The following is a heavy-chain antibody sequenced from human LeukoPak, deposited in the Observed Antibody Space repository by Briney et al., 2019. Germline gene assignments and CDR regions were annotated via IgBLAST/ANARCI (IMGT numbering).Heavy chain of an antibody. CDR2: ISYDGSNK. Sequence: GRSLRLSCAASGFTFSSYGMHWVRQAPGKGLEWVAVISYDGSNKYYADSVKGRFTISRDNAKNSLFLQMNSLRAEDTAIYYCARDQSGYCGSSTCYAGEFDYWGQGTLVTVSS. CDR1: GFTFSSYG. D-gene: IGHD2-2*01. J-gene: IGHJ4*02. V-gene: IGHV3-30*03. CDR3: ARDQSGYCGSSTCYAGEFDY.